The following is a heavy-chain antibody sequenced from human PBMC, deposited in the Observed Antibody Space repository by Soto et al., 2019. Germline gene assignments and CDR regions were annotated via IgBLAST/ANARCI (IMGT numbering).Heavy chain of an antibody. J-gene: IGHJ4*02. CDR3: AREGRGKKAGYNGLVSLGY. V-gene: IGHV1-69*06. Sequence: QVQLVQSGAEVKTPGSSLKVSCKVSGSRFSNYVISWVRQAPGHGLEWLGRIIPIFISTKYAQSFQGRVTITADKSTSTASLEWSSLRSDDTAVYYCAREGRGKKAGYNGLVSLGYWGQGTLVTVSS. CDR1: GSRFSNYV. CDR2: IIPIFIST. D-gene: IGHD2-2*02.